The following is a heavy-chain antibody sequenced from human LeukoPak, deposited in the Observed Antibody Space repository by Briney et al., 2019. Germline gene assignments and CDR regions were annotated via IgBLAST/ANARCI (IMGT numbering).Heavy chain of an antibody. D-gene: IGHD6-13*01. CDR3: ARAYSSSWYWFDP. Sequence: SETLSLTCTVSGGSISSYYWSWIRQPPGKGLEWIGYIYYSGSTNYNPSLKSRVTISVDTSKNQFSLKLSSVTAADTAVYYCARAYSSSWYWFDPWGQGTLVTVSS. CDR1: GGSISSYY. V-gene: IGHV4-59*01. CDR2: IYYSGST. J-gene: IGHJ5*02.